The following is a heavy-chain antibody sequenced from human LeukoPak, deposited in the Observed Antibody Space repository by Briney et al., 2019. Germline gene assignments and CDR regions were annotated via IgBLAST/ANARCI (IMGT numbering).Heavy chain of an antibody. V-gene: IGHV3-23*01. CDR3: AKTATVTTSWFDP. J-gene: IGHJ5*02. CDR1: GFTFSNYA. D-gene: IGHD4-17*01. Sequence: PGGFLRLSCAASGFTFSNYAMSWVRQAPGKGLEWVSAISGGGLSTYYADSVRGRFTISRDNSKNTLYLQMNSLRAEDTAVYYCAKTATVTTSWFDPWGQGTLVTVSS. CDR2: ISGGGLST.